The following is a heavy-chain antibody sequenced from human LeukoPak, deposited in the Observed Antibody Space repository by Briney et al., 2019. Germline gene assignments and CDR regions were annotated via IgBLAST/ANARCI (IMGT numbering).Heavy chain of an antibody. Sequence: SETLSLTCTVSGGSISSSSYYWGWIRQPPGKGLEWIGSMYYSGSTYYDPSLKSRVTISVDTSKNQFSLKLSSVTAADTAVYYCARGSSWYGYGYWGQGTLVTVSS. V-gene: IGHV4-39*07. CDR2: MYYSGST. D-gene: IGHD6-13*01. J-gene: IGHJ4*02. CDR3: ARGSSWYGYGY. CDR1: GGSISSSSYY.